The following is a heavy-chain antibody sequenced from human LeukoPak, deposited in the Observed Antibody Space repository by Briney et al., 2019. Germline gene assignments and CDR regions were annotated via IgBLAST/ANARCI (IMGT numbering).Heavy chain of an antibody. D-gene: IGHD3-10*01. CDR1: DDSITMYY. J-gene: IGHJ4*02. Sequence: PSETLSLTCTVSDDSITMYYWTWIRQPPGKGLEWIGSIYYSGSTYYNPSLKSRVTISVDTSKNQFSLKLSSVTAADTAVYYCARSVLLWFGEDYWGQGTLVTVSS. CDR2: IYYSGST. CDR3: ARSVLLWFGEDY. V-gene: IGHV4-59*05.